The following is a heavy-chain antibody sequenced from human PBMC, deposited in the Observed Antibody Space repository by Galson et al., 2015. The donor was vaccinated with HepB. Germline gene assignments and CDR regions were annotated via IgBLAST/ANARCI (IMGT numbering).Heavy chain of an antibody. CDR1: GYSFTSYW. CDR3: ARHPTIPDYDSSGYYPYYFDY. V-gene: IGHV5-10-1*01. Sequence: QSGAEVKKPGESLRISCKGSGYSFTSYWISWVRQMPGKGLEWMGRIDPSDSYTNYSPSFQGHVTISADKSISTAYLQWSSLKASDTAMYYCARHPTIPDYDSSGYYPYYFDYWGQGTLVTVSS. D-gene: IGHD3-22*01. J-gene: IGHJ4*02. CDR2: IDPSDSYT.